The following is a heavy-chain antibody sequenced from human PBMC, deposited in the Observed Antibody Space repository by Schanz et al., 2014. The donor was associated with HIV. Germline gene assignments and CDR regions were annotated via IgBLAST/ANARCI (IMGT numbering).Heavy chain of an antibody. Sequence: QVQLVESGGGVVQPGRSLRLSCAASGFTFSSYVMHWVRQAPGKGLEWVTVIWYDGSSKYYADSVKGRFTISRDNSKNTLYLQMNSLRAEDTAVYYCARTSRIVIPDRDPRLSYLYGMDVWGQGTTVTVSS. CDR3: ARTSRIVIPDRDPRLSYLYGMDV. CDR2: IWYDGSSK. J-gene: IGHJ6*02. CDR1: GFTFSSYV. V-gene: IGHV3-33*01. D-gene: IGHD1-26*01.